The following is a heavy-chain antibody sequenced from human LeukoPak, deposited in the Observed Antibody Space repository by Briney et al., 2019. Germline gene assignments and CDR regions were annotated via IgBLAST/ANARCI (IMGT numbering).Heavy chain of an antibody. D-gene: IGHD5-24*01. CDR3: AKEVMATMDIDY. CDR1: GFTFSSYA. Sequence: AGGSLRLSCAASGFTFSSYAMHWVRQAPGKGLEWVAVISYDGSNKYYADSVKGRFTISRDNSKNTLYLQMNSLRAEDTAVYYCAKEVMATMDIDYWGQGTLVTVSS. V-gene: IGHV3-30*04. CDR2: ISYDGSNK. J-gene: IGHJ4*02.